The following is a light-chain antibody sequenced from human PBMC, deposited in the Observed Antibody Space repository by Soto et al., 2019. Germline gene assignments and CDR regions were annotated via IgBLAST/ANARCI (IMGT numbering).Light chain of an antibody. CDR3: SSYTSSSTVV. J-gene: IGLJ2*01. Sequence: QSVLTQPASVSGSPGQSITISCTGTSSDVGGYNYVSWYQQHPGKAPKLIIYDVSNRPSGVSNRFSGSTSGNTASLTISGLQAKDEADYHCSSYTSSSTVVFGGGTKLTVL. CDR2: DVS. CDR1: SSDVGGYNY. V-gene: IGLV2-14*01.